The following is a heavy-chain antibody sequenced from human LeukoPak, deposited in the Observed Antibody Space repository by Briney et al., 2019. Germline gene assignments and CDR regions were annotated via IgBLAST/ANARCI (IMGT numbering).Heavy chain of an antibody. CDR2: INPSGGST. V-gene: IGHV1-46*01. CDR1: GYTFTSYY. D-gene: IGHD3-22*01. CDR3: ATYYYDSSGYGGDALDY. J-gene: IGHJ4*02. Sequence: ASVKVSCKASGYTFTSYYMHWVRQAPGQGLEWMGIINPSGGSTGYAQKFQGRVTMTRDMSTSTVYMELSSLRSEDTAVYYCATYYYDSSGYGGDALDYWGQGTLVTVSS.